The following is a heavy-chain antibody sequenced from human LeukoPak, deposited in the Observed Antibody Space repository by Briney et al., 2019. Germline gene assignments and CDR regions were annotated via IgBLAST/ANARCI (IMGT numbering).Heavy chain of an antibody. CDR3: AKSSGLLGEKDYFDY. CDR2: ISWNSGSI. V-gene: IGHV3-9*01. J-gene: IGHJ4*02. Sequence: GGSLRLSCAASGFTFDDYAMHWVRQAPGKGLEWVSGISWNSGSIGYADSVKGRFTISRDNAKNSPYLQMNSLRAEDTALYYCAKSSGLLGEKDYFDYWGQGTLVTVSS. CDR1: GFTFDDYA. D-gene: IGHD3-22*01.